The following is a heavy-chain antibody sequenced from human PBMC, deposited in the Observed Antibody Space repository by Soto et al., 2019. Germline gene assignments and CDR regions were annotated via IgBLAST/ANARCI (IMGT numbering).Heavy chain of an antibody. V-gene: IGHV4-30-2*01. Sequence: QLQLQVSGSGLVKPSQTLSLTCAVSGGSISSGGYSWSWIRQPPGKGLEWIGYIYHSGSTYYNPSLKSRVTISVDRSKNQFSLKLSSVTAADTAVYYCARVWGGSNGFDPWGQGTLVTVSS. CDR2: IYHSGST. CDR1: GGSISSGGYS. J-gene: IGHJ5*02. CDR3: ARVWGGSNGFDP. D-gene: IGHD3-16*01.